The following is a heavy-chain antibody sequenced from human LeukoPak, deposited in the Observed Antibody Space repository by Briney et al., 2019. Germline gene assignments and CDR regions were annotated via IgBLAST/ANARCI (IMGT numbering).Heavy chain of an antibody. CDR2: IHYSGNT. D-gene: IGHD5-18*01. CDR1: GGSISSYY. CDR3: AREDTGEFDY. V-gene: IGHV4-59*01. J-gene: IGHJ4*02. Sequence: SETLSLTCTVSGGSISSYYWSWIRQPPGKGLEWVAHIHYSGNTNYNPSLTSRVTISIDTSKNQFSLKLNSVTAADTAVYYCAREDTGEFDYWGQGTLVTVSS.